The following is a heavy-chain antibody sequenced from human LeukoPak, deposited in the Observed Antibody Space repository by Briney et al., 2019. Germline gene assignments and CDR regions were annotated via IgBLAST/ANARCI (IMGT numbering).Heavy chain of an antibody. Sequence: ASVKVSCKASGYIFTGSYIHWVRQAPGQGLEWMGWINPNSGDANYAQKFQGRVTMTRDTSTSTAYMELSRLRSDDTAVYCCAKERFYYDSSGYDLAWGPGTLVTVSS. D-gene: IGHD3-22*01. J-gene: IGHJ4*02. V-gene: IGHV1-2*02. CDR2: INPNSGDA. CDR1: GYIFTGSY. CDR3: AKERFYYDSSGYDLA.